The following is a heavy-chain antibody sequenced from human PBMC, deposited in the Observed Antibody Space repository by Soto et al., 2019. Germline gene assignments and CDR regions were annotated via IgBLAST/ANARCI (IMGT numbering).Heavy chain of an antibody. D-gene: IGHD2-21*01. V-gene: IGHV4-30-2*01. Sequence: QLQLQESGSGLVKPSQTLSLTCAVSGGSISSGGYSWSWIRQPPGKGLEWIGYIYHSGSTYYNPSPKSRVTISVDRSKNQFSLKLSPVTAADSAVYYCAGVRGPYCGGECYPPTPNWFDPWGQGTLVTVSS. CDR2: IYHSGST. J-gene: IGHJ5*02. CDR3: AGVRGPYCGGECYPPTPNWFDP. CDR1: GGSISSGGYS.